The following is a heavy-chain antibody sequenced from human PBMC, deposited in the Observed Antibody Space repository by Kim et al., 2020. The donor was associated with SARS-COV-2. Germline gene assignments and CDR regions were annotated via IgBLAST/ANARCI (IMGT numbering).Heavy chain of an antibody. CDR3: TTDLHGSGSYRGSHFDY. CDR1: GFTFSNAW. CDR2: IKSKTDGGST. Sequence: GASLRLSCAASGFTFSNAWMSWVRQAPGKGLEWVGHIKSKTDGGSTDYVAPVKGRFTISRDDSKNTLYLQMNSLKTEDTAVYYCTTDLHGSGSYRGSHFDYGGQGTLVTVSS. D-gene: IGHD3-10*01. V-gene: IGHV3-15*01. J-gene: IGHJ4*02.